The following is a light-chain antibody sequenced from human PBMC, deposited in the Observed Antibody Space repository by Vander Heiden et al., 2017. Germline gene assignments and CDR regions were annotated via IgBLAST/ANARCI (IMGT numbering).Light chain of an antibody. J-gene: IGLJ2*01. V-gene: IGLV1-47*01. CDR2: QND. CDR1: TSTIGSNH. Sequence: HSLLTQPPSPSATPGQRVTISSSGSTSTIGSNHVDWYQHHPGTAPKLLIYQNDQRPSGVADRFSGCTSGTSASLAIGGRRSDDEADYYCVAWDDSLSGLLFGGGTKLTVL. CDR3: VAWDDSLSGLL.